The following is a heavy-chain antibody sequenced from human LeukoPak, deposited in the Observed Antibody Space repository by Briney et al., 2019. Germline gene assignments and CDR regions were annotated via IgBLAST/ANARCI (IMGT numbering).Heavy chain of an antibody. J-gene: IGHJ5*02. D-gene: IGHD3-10*01. CDR3: ARDRTRPFFYYYGSGSYMSNWFDP. V-gene: IGHV1-18*01. Sequence: GASVKVSCKASGYTFTSYGISWVRQAPGQGLEWMGWISAYNGNTNYAQKLQGRVTMTTDTSTSTAYMELRSLRSDDTAVYYCARDRTRPFFYYYGSGSYMSNWFDPWGQGTLVTVSS. CDR1: GYTFTSYG. CDR2: ISAYNGNT.